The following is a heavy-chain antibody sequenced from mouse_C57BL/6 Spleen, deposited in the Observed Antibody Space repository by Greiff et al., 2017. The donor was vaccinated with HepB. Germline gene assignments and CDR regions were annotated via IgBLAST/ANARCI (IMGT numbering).Heavy chain of an antibody. CDR1: GYTFTSYW. V-gene: IGHV1-50*01. D-gene: IGHD2-3*01. CDR3: ARKGPYDGYFNY. Sequence: VQLQQPGAELVKPGASVKLSCKASGYTFTSYWMQWVKQRPGQGLEWIGEIDPSDSYTNYNQKFKGKATLTVDTSSSTAYMQLSSLTSEDSAVYYCARKGPYDGYFNYWGQGTLVTVSA. J-gene: IGHJ3*01. CDR2: IDPSDSYT.